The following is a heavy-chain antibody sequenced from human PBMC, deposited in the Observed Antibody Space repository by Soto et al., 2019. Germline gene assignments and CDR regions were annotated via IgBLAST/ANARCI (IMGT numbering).Heavy chain of an antibody. CDR1: GGTFSSYA. D-gene: IGHD7-27*01. J-gene: IGHJ5*02. CDR3: ARDRDPATGDNWFDP. Sequence: SVKVSCKASGGTFSSYAISWVRQAPGQGLEWMGGIIPIFGTANYAQKFQGRVTITADESTSTAYMELSSLRSEDTAVYYCARDRDPATGDNWFDPWGQGTLVTVSS. CDR2: IIPIFGTA. V-gene: IGHV1-69*13.